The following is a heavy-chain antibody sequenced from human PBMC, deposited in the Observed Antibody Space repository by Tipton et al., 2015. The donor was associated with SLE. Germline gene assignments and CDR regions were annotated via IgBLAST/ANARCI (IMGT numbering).Heavy chain of an antibody. D-gene: IGHD5/OR15-5a*01. V-gene: IGHV5-51*01. J-gene: IGHJ4*02. Sequence: VQLVQSGAEVKKPGESLRISCEGSGYSFTSYWIGWVRQMPGKGLDWMGIIYPGDSDTRYSPSFQGQVTISAEKSISTACLHWSSLNASDTAMYYCARRSQDGYSVYDQYYFDYWGQGTLVTVSS. CDR3: ARRSQDGYSVYDQYYFDY. CDR1: GYSFTSYW. CDR2: IYPGDSDT.